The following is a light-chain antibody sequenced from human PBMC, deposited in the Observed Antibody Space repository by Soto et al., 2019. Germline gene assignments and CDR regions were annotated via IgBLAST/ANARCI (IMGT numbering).Light chain of an antibody. CDR1: SSDVGGYNY. V-gene: IGLV2-14*01. CDR3: SSYTTRSTVV. Sequence: QSVLTQPASVSGSPGQSITISCTGTSSDVGGYNYVSWFQQHPGKAPNLMIYDVYRRPSGVSYRFSGSKSGNTASLTISGLQAEDEADYYCSSYTTRSTVVFGGATKLTVL. J-gene: IGLJ2*01. CDR2: DVY.